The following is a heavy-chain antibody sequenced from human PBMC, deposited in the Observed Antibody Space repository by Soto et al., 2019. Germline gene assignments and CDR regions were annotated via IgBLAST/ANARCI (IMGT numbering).Heavy chain of an antibody. Sequence: SETLSLTCTVSGGSIGSTSYYCGWIRQPPGKGLEWIGSMSYSESTHYNPSLKSRVTMSVDTSKNQFSLKLSSVTAADTAVYYCARSECLSTSCSSFYGMDVWGQGTTVT. D-gene: IGHD2-2*01. CDR2: MSYSEST. CDR3: ARSECLSTSCSSFYGMDV. V-gene: IGHV4-39*01. J-gene: IGHJ6*02. CDR1: GGSIGSTSYY.